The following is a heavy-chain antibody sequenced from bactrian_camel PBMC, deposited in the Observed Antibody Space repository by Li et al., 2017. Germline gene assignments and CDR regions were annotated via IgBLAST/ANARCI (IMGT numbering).Heavy chain of an antibody. J-gene: IGHJ4*01. CDR2: IRSDGFT. V-gene: IGHV3S60*01. D-gene: IGHD3*01. Sequence: HVQLVESGGGSVQAGESLRLSCTASGFTLDTVPSMGWYRQAPGDECELVSYIRSDGFTYYEDSVKGRFTISRDDAKNTVYLQLNSLKTDDMAMYYCAKYRNSRPESIFDYWGQGTQVTVS. CDR3: AKYRNSRPESIFDY. CDR1: GFTLDTVPS.